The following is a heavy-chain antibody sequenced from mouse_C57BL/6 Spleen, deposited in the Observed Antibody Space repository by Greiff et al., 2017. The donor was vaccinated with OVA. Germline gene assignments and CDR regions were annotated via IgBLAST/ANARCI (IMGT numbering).Heavy chain of an antibody. Sequence: VKLQESGAELVRPGTSVKVSCKASGYAFTNYLIEWVKQRPGQGLEWIGVINPGSGGTNYNEKFKGKATLTADKSSSTAYMQLSSLTSEDSAVYFCARGYYGSSPAWLAYWGQGTLVTVSA. CDR2: INPGSGGT. J-gene: IGHJ3*01. CDR3: ARGYYGSSPAWLAY. CDR1: GYAFTNYL. V-gene: IGHV1-54*01. D-gene: IGHD1-1*01.